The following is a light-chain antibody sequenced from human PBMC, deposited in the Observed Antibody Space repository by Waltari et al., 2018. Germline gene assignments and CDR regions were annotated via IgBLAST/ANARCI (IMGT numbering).Light chain of an antibody. CDR2: DAS. J-gene: IGKJ4*01. CDR1: QSVSSY. CDR3: QQRTYWPLT. Sequence: EIVLTQSPATLSLSPGERATLSCRASQSVSSYLAWYQQKPGQAPRLLIYDASNGATGIPARFSGSGSGTDFTLTISSLETEDFAVYYCQQRTYWPLTFGGGTKVEI. V-gene: IGKV3-11*01.